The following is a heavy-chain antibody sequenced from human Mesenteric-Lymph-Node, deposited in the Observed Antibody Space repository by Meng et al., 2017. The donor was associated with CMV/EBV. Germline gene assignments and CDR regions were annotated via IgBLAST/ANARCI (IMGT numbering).Heavy chain of an antibody. D-gene: IGHD3-3*01. CDR3: AKDSFDFWSGYYSQYHFDY. J-gene: IGHJ4*02. Sequence: GESLKISCAASGFTVSSNYMSWVRQAPGKGLEWVSVIYSGGSTYYADSVKGRFTISRDNSKNTLYLQMNSLRAEDTAVYYCAKDSFDFWSGYYSQYHFDYWGQGTLVTVSS. V-gene: IGHV3-66*02. CDR1: GFTVSSNY. CDR2: IYSGGST.